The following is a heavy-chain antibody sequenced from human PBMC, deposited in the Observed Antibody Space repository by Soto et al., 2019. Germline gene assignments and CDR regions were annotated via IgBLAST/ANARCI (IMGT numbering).Heavy chain of an antibody. V-gene: IGHV4-59*12. Sequence: PSETLSLTCTVSGGSISSYYWSWIRQPPGKGLEWIGYIYYSGSTNYNPSLKSRVTISVDTSKNQFSLKLSSVTAADTAVYYCARESGPVSGGVGDWFDPWGQGTLVTVSS. J-gene: IGHJ5*02. CDR1: GGSISSYY. CDR3: ARESGPVSGGVGDWFDP. D-gene: IGHD1-26*01. CDR2: IYYSGST.